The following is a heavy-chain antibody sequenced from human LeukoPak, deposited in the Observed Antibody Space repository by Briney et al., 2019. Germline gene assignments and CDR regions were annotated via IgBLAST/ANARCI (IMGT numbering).Heavy chain of an antibody. J-gene: IGHJ4*02. CDR1: GYTFTSYD. Sequence: SVKVSCKASGYTFTSYDINWVRQAPGQGLEWMGGIIPIFGTANYAQKFQGRVTITADKSTSTAYMELSSLRSEDTAVYYCARAYGGNLRFDYWGQGTLVTVSS. D-gene: IGHD4-23*01. CDR2: IIPIFGTA. CDR3: ARAYGGNLRFDY. V-gene: IGHV1-69*06.